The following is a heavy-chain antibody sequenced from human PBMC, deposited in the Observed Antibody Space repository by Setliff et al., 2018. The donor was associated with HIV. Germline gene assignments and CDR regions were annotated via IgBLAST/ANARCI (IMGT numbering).Heavy chain of an antibody. V-gene: IGHV4-61*10. J-gene: IGHJ4*02. Sequence: PSETLSLTCTVSGDSFGSDTYYWSWIRQPAGKGLEWIGYIYYSGSSIYNPSLKSRVTISVDTSKKQFSLSLSSVTAADTAFYYCARETRSGWYDLAYWGQGTLVTVS. D-gene: IGHD6-19*01. CDR1: GDSFGSDTYY. CDR2: IYYSGSS. CDR3: ARETRSGWYDLAY.